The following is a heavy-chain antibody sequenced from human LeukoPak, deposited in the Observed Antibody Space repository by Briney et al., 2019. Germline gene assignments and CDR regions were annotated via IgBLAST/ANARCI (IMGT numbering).Heavy chain of an antibody. CDR2: IYYSGST. CDR1: GGSISSYC. J-gene: IGHJ4*02. CDR3: VSPRGFSYGYFDY. D-gene: IGHD5-18*01. V-gene: IGHV4-59*08. Sequence: SETLSLTCTVSGGSISSYCWSWIRQPPGKGLEWIGYIYYSGSTNYNPSLKSRVTISVDTSKNQFSLTLGSVSATDTAVYYCVSPRGFSYGYFDYWGQGTLVTVSS.